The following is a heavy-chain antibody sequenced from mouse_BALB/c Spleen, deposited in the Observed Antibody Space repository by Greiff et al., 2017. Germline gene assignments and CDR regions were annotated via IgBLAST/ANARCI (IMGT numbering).Heavy chain of an antibody. Sequence: EVKVVESGGGLVQPGGSLRLSCATSGFTFSDFYMEWVRQPPGKRLEWIAASRNKANDYTTEYSASVKGRFIVSRDTSQSILYLQMNALRAEDTAIYYCARDAGYAGFDYWGQGTTLTVSS. V-gene: IGHV7-1*02. J-gene: IGHJ2*01. CDR1: GFTFSDFY. CDR2: SRNKANDYTT. CDR3: ARDAGYAGFDY.